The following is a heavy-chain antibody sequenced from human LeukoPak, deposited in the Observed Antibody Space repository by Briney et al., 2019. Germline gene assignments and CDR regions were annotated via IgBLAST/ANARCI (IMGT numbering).Heavy chain of an antibody. Sequence: ASVKVSCKASGYTFTGYYMHWVRQAPGQGLEWMGWISAYNGNTNFAQKLQGRVTMTTDTSTSTAYMELRSLRSDDTAVYYCARDLEGGNPFDYWGQGTLVTVSS. CDR1: GYTFTGYY. CDR2: ISAYNGNT. D-gene: IGHD4-23*01. V-gene: IGHV1-18*04. J-gene: IGHJ4*02. CDR3: ARDLEGGNPFDY.